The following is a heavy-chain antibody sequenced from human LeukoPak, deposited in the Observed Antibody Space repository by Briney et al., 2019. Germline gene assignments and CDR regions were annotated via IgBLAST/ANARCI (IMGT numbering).Heavy chain of an antibody. CDR2: ISGSGGST. CDR3: AKDLGGYSSGWDFDY. J-gene: IGHJ4*02. CDR1: GFTFSSYA. V-gene: IGHV3-23*01. D-gene: IGHD6-19*01. Sequence: PGGSLRLSCAASGFTFSSYAMSWVRQAPGKGLEWVSAISGSGGSTYYADSVKGRFTISRDNSKNTLYLQINSLRAEDTAVYYCAKDLGGYSSGWDFDYWGQGTLVTVSS.